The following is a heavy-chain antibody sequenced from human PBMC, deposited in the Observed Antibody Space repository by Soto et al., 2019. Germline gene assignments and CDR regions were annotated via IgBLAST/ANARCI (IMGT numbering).Heavy chain of an antibody. Sequence: QVQLVESGGGVVQPGRSLRLSCAASGFNFSSYGMHWVRQAPGKGLEWMALIPYDGSIKYYADSVKGRFTISRDNSKNTLYLQMNSLRVEETAVYYCASWAAAGMDVWGQGTTVTVSS. CDR3: ASWAAAGMDV. V-gene: IGHV3-30*03. D-gene: IGHD6-13*01. CDR1: GFNFSSYG. CDR2: IPYDGSIK. J-gene: IGHJ6*02.